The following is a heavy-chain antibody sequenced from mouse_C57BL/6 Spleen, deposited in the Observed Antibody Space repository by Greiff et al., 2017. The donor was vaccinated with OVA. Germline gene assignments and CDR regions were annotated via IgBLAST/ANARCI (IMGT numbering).Heavy chain of an antibody. Sequence: EVQLQQSGPELVKPGASVKISCKASGYTFTDYYMNWVKQSHGKSLEWIGDINPNNGGTSYNQKFKGKATLTVDKSSSTAYMELRSLTSEDSAVYYCARSYDGSLYWGKGTTLTVSS. V-gene: IGHV1-26*01. CDR3: ARSYDGSLY. CDR1: GYTFTDYY. CDR2: INPNNGGT. D-gene: IGHD2-3*01. J-gene: IGHJ2*01.